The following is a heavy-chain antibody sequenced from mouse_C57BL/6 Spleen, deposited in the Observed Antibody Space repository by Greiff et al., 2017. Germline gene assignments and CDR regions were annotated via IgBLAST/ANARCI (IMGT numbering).Heavy chain of an antibody. CDR2: IYPRSGNT. J-gene: IGHJ4*01. V-gene: IGHV1-81*01. D-gene: IGHD2-4*01. CDR1: GYTFTSYG. Sequence: QVQLQQSGAELSRPGASVKLSCKASGYTFTSYGISWVKQRTGQGLEWIGEIYPRSGNTYYNEKFKGKATLTADKSSSTAYMELRSLTSEDSAVYFCARDDYEEYYYAMDYWGQGTSVTVSS. CDR3: ARDDYEEYYYAMDY.